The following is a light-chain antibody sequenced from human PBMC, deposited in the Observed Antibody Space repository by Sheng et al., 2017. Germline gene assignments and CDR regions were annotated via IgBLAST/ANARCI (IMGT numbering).Light chain of an antibody. Sequence: DIQMTQSPSSLSASIGDTITITCRASQDVGKFLAWYQQKPGKVHNVLIFAVSTLQSGVPSRFSGSGSGTDFTLTISSLQPEDVATYYCQKYNTAPWTFGQGTKVEIK. CDR1: QDVGKF. CDR2: AVS. J-gene: IGKJ1*01. V-gene: IGKV1-27*01. CDR3: QKYNTAPWT.